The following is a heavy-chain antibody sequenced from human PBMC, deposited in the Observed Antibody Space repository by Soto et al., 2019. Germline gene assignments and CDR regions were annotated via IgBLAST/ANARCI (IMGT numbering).Heavy chain of an antibody. J-gene: IGHJ6*02. D-gene: IGHD2-2*01. CDR3: ARQYCSSTSCYLGMDV. V-gene: IGHV5-10-1*01. CDR1: GYSFTRYW. Sequence: GESLKISCKGSGYSFTRYWISWVRQMPGKGLEWMGRVDPSDSYTHYSPSFQGHVTISADKSISTAYLQWSSLKASDTAMYYCARQYCSSTSCYLGMDVWGQGTTVTVSS. CDR2: VDPSDSYT.